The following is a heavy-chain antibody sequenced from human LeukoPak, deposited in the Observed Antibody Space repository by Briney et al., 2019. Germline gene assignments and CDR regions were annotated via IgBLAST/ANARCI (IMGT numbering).Heavy chain of an antibody. J-gene: IGHJ3*02. D-gene: IGHD3-22*01. CDR3: ARGGGSWYYDSSGHDAFDI. Sequence: PSETLSLTCTVSGGSISSYYWSWIRQPAGKGLEWIGRIYTSGSTNYNPSLKSRVTMSVDTSKNQFSLKLSSVTAVDTAVYYCARGGGSWYYDSSGHDAFDIWGQGTMVTVSS. V-gene: IGHV4-4*07. CDR2: IYTSGST. CDR1: GGSISSYY.